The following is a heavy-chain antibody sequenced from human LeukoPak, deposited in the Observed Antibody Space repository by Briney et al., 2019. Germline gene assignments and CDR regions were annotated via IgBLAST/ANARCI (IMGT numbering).Heavy chain of an antibody. J-gene: IGHJ4*02. V-gene: IGHV5-51*01. CDR3: ARGDDYLDY. D-gene: IGHD3-10*01. Sequence: GESLKIFCKGSGYRFTNYWIGWVRQMPGKGLEWMGIIYLDDSETRYSPSFQGQVTISADKSISTAYLQWSSLKASDTAMYFCARGDDYLDYWGQGTLVTVSS. CDR1: GYRFTNYW. CDR2: IYLDDSET.